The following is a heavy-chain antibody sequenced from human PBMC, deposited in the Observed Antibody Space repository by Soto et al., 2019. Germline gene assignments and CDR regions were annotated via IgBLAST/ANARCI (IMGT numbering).Heavy chain of an antibody. CDR3: ARSGGYSGYEYGYFNY. J-gene: IGHJ4*02. CDR1: GGTFSSYA. V-gene: IGHV1-69*01. CDR2: IIPICGTA. D-gene: IGHD5-12*01. Sequence: QVQLVQSGAEVKKPGSSVKVSCKASGGTFSSYAISWVRQAPGQGLELMGGIIPICGTAHYAQKLQGRVTITADESTSIAYMELSSLRSEDTAVYYCARSGGYSGYEYGYFNYWGQGTLVTVSS.